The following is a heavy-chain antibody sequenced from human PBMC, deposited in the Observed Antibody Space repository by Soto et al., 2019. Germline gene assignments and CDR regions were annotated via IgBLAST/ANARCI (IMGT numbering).Heavy chain of an antibody. Sequence: ASVKVSCKASRYSFTTYALHWVREAPGKRLEWMGWINAGNGDTKYSEKFQGRVTITRDTSANTAYMELSSLRSEDTSVYYCARDPGTGAALRAYHFDYWGRGTLVTVSS. CDR3: ARDPGTGAALRAYHFDY. CDR2: INAGNGDT. J-gene: IGHJ4*02. D-gene: IGHD1-1*01. CDR1: RYSFTTYA. V-gene: IGHV1-3*01.